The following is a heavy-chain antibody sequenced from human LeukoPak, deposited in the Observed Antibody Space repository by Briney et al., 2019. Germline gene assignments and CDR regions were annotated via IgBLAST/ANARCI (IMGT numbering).Heavy chain of an antibody. D-gene: IGHD2-15*01. CDR3: ARGPQFCSGGSCFGYYFDY. V-gene: IGHV3-21*01. J-gene: IGHJ4*02. CDR1: GFTFSRYS. CDR2: ISDSGSHI. Sequence: KSGGSLRLSCAASGFTFSRYSMNWVRQPPGKGLEWVSSISDSGSHIYYADSVKGRFSISRDSARNSVYVQMSSLRAEDTAVYYCARGPQFCSGGSCFGYYFDYWGQGALVTVSS.